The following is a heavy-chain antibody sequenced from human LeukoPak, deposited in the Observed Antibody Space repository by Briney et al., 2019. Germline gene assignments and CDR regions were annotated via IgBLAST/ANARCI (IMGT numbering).Heavy chain of an antibody. CDR3: ARGLGLKDFDY. CDR2: IYYTGSA. Sequence: SETLSLTCTVSGGSVSSGSYYWSWIRQPPGKGLEWIGYIYYTGSADYNPSLKSRVTISVDTSKNQFSLKLSSVTAADTAVYYCARGLGLKDFDYWGQGTLVTVSS. V-gene: IGHV4-61*01. D-gene: IGHD5-18*01. J-gene: IGHJ4*02. CDR1: GGSVSSGSYY.